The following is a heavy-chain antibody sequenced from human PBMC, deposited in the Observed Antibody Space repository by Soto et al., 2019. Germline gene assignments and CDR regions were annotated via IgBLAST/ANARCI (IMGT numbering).Heavy chain of an antibody. D-gene: IGHD3-22*01. CDR2: ISGSGGST. CDR3: AKFSGYYFYFDY. Sequence: TGGSLRLSCAASGFTFSSYAMSWVRQAPGKGLEWVSAISGSGGSTYYADSVKGRFTISRDNSKNTLYLQMNSLRAEDTAVYYCAKFSGYYFYFDYWGQGTLVTVSS. V-gene: IGHV3-23*01. J-gene: IGHJ4*02. CDR1: GFTFSSYA.